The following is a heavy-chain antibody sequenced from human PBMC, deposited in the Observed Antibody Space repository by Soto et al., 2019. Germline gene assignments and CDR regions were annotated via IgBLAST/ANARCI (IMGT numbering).Heavy chain of an antibody. CDR1: GDSMSGFY. CDR2: INYVGRTS. Sequence: QVQLQESGPGLVKPSETLSLTCTVSGDSMSGFYWSWIRQTPGKGLEWIGYINYVGRTSYYTPSLQSRVTISLASSKNQFSLILSSVTAADTAVYFCARFRRNYFDYWGQGTQVTVSS. CDR3: ARFRRNYFDY. D-gene: IGHD3-10*01. V-gene: IGHV4-59*01. J-gene: IGHJ4*02.